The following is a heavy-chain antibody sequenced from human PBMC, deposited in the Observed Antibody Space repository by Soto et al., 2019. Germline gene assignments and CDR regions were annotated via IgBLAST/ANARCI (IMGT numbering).Heavy chain of an antibody. CDR3: ARDVVRSAAGGS. V-gene: IGHV1-69*13. J-gene: IGHJ5*02. Sequence: SVKVSCKASGGTFSTSSFVWVRQGPGQGLEWMGGIIPIFTRTNFAQKFQGRVTFSADESTRTTYMELRSLTSEDTAIYYCARDVVRSAAGGSWGQGTLVTVS. CDR2: IIPIFTRT. D-gene: IGHD2-15*01. CDR1: GGTFSTSS.